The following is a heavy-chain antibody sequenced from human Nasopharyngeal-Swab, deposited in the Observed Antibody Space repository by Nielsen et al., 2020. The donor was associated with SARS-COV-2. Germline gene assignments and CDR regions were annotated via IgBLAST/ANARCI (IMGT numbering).Heavy chain of an antibody. CDR3: AREPDYVWGSYRLDY. V-gene: IGHV4-4*07. Sequence: SETLSLTCTVSGGSISSYYWSWIRQPAGKGLEWIGRIYTSGSTNYNPSLKSRVTMSVDTSKNQFSLKLSSVTAADTAVYYCAREPDYVWGSYRLDYWGQGTLVTVSS. D-gene: IGHD3-16*02. CDR2: IYTSGST. J-gene: IGHJ4*02. CDR1: GGSISSYY.